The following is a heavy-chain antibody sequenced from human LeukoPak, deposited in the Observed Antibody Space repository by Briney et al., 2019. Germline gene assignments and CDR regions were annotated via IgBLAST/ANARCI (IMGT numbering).Heavy chain of an antibody. CDR2: INPNSGGT. V-gene: IGHV1-2*02. CDR3: ARVDIVATSCDY. CDR1: GYTLTGYC. J-gene: IGHJ4*02. Sequence: ASVKVSCKASGYTLTGYCMHWVRQAPGQGLEWMGWINPNSGGTNYAQKFQGRVTMTRDTSISTAYMELSRLRSDDTAVYYCARVDIVATSCDYWGQGTLVTVSS. D-gene: IGHD5-12*01.